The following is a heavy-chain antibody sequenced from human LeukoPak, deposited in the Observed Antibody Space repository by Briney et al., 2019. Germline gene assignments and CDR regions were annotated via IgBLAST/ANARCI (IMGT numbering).Heavy chain of an antibody. Sequence: PGGSLRLSCAASGFTFSSYAMSWVRQAPGKGLEWVSAISGSGGSTYYADSVKGRFTISRDNSKNTLYLQMNSLRAEDTAVYYCAKIGYYDLWSGYSSWGQGTLVTVSS. J-gene: IGHJ5*02. V-gene: IGHV3-23*01. CDR3: AKIGYYDLWSGYSS. CDR1: GFTFSSYA. D-gene: IGHD3-3*01. CDR2: ISGSGGST.